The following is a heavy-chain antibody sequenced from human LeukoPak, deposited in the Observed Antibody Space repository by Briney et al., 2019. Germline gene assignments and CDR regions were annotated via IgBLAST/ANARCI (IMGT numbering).Heavy chain of an antibody. CDR1: GGSISSYY. CDR2: IYYSGST. Sequence: SETLSLTCTVSGGSISSYYWSWIRQPPGKGLEWIGYIYYSGSTNYNPSLKSRVTISVDTSKNRFSLKLSSVTAADTAVYYCASFISVGDYIGWFDPWGQGTLVTVSS. D-gene: IGHD4-17*01. V-gene: IGHV4-59*01. CDR3: ASFISVGDYIGWFDP. J-gene: IGHJ5*02.